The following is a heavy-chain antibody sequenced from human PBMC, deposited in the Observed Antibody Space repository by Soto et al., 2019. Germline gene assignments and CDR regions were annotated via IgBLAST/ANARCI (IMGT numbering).Heavy chain of an antibody. CDR2: FTAMLGTP. CDR1: GGTFGSQG. J-gene: IGHJ4*02. V-gene: IGHV1-69*13. CDR3: ARGAMANFDY. D-gene: IGHD5-18*01. Sequence: SVKVSCKASGGTFGSQGIAWVRQAPGQGLEWMGGFTAMLGTPTYAKKVQGRATISADESLTSSYLELRSLRSEDTGVYFCARGAMANFDYWGQGTVVTVSS.